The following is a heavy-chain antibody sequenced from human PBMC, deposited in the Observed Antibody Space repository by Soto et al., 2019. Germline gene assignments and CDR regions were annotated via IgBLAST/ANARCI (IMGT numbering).Heavy chain of an antibody. CDR3: ASGMFPPIAATGYNSFDP. J-gene: IGHJ5*02. Sequence: EVQLVESGGGLVQPGGSLRLSCAASGFTFSNYWMHWFRQFPGKGLLWVSRINSDGISTNYADSVKGRFTISRDNAKNTLYLQMHRLRAEDTTVYDCASGMFPPIAATGYNSFDPWGQGTLVTVSS. CDR2: INSDGIST. V-gene: IGHV3-74*01. CDR1: GFTFSNYW. D-gene: IGHD2-15*01.